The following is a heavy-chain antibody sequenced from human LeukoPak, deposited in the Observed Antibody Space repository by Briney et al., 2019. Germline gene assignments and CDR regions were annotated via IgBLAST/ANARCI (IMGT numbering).Heavy chain of an antibody. CDR2: ISSSSSYI. J-gene: IGHJ4*02. D-gene: IGHD6-13*01. CDR1: GFTFSSYS. CDR3: AREQHTTYDY. Sequence: GGSLRLSCAASGFTFSSYSMNWVRQAPGKGLEWVSSISSSSSYIYYADSVKGRFTISRDNSKNTLYLQMNSLRAEDTAVYYCAREQHTTYDYWGQGTLVTVSS. V-gene: IGHV3-21*01.